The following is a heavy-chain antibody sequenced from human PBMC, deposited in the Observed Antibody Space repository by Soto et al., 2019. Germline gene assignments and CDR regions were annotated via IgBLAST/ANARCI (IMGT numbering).Heavy chain of an antibody. V-gene: IGHV4-31*03. CDR3: ARATSFSGHHGY. J-gene: IGHJ4*02. CDR1: GGSFSSGGYY. D-gene: IGHD2-8*02. Sequence: SETLSLTCTVSGGSFSSGGYYWSWIRQLPGKGLEWIGYIYYSGSTYYNPSLKSRFTISLDTSKNQFSLKLSSVTAADTAVYYCARATSFSGHHGYWGQGTLVTVS. CDR2: IYYSGST.